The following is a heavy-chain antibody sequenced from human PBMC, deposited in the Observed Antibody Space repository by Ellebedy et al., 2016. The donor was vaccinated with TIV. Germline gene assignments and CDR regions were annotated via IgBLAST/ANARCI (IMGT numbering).Heavy chain of an antibody. CDR2: IYYSGST. J-gene: IGHJ4*02. CDR3: ARHAGIAAARRYFDY. D-gene: IGHD6-13*01. V-gene: IGHV4-39*01. Sequence: MPGGSLRLSCTVSGGSISSSSYYWGWIRQPPGKGLEWIGSIYYSGSTYYNPSLKSRVTISVDTSKNQFSLKLSSLTAADTAVYYCARHAGIAAARRYFDYWGQGTLVTVSS. CDR1: GGSISSSSYY.